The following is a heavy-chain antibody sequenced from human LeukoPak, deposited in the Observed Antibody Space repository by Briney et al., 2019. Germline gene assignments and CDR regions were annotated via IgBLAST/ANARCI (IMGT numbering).Heavy chain of an antibody. CDR3: AKEYGAGSYYDFDQ. Sequence: GGSLRLSCAASGFTLIDYTMPWVRQGPGKGLDRVSVMSWDGETTYYADSVRGRFTISRDSTKNSLYLQMKSLRAEDTALYFCAKEYGAGSYYDFDQWGQGTLVTVSS. J-gene: IGHJ4*02. V-gene: IGHV3-43*01. CDR1: GFTLIDYT. D-gene: IGHD3-10*01. CDR2: MSWDGETT.